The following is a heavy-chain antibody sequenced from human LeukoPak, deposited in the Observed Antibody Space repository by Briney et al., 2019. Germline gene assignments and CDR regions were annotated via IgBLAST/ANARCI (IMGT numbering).Heavy chain of an antibody. D-gene: IGHD6-19*01. V-gene: IGHV3-30*04. Sequence: PGGSLRLSCAASGFTFSSYAMHWVRQAPGEGLEWAAVISYDGSNKYYADSVKGRFTISRDNSKNTLYLQMNSLRAEDTAVYYCARPSSGWYAEYFQHWGQGTLVTVSS. J-gene: IGHJ1*01. CDR2: ISYDGSNK. CDR1: GFTFSSYA. CDR3: ARPSSGWYAEYFQH.